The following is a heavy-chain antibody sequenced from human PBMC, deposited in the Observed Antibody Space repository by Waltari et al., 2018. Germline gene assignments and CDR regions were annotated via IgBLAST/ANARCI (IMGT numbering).Heavy chain of an antibody. J-gene: IGHJ4*02. CDR2: MYHSGNT. V-gene: IGHV4-38-2*01. Sequence: QVQLQESGPGLAKPSETLSLTCAVSGYSINSGYYWGWIRQPPGNGLEWIGSMYHSGNTYSNSSLKSRVTISADTSKNQLSLKLTSVTAADTAVYYCAGGSSSWHYFDYWGQGTLVTVSS. D-gene: IGHD6-13*01. CDR1: GYSINSGYY. CDR3: AGGSSSWHYFDY.